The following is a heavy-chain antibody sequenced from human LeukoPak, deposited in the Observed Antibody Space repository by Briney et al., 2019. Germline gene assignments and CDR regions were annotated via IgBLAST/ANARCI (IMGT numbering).Heavy chain of an antibody. CDR2: IYYSGST. CDR3: ARDGLRFPGLDQYGMDV. Sequence: SQTLSLTCTVSGGSISSYYWSWIRQPPGKGLEWIGYIYYSGSTYYNPSLKSRVTISVDTSHNQFSLKLSSVTAADTAVYYCARDGLRFPGLDQYGMDVWGQGTTVTVSS. D-gene: IGHD3-3*01. CDR1: GGSISSYY. V-gene: IGHV4-30-4*01. J-gene: IGHJ6*02.